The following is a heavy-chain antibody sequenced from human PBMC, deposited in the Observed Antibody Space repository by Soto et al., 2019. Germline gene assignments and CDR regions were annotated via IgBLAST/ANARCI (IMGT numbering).Heavy chain of an antibody. CDR3: ARSGAVAGNDY. CDR1: GFSFRSYD. J-gene: IGHJ4*02. Sequence: WGSLRLSCAASGFSFRSYDMNWVRQAPGKGLEWISYISSSNNTIYYAGSVKGRFTISRDNAKNSLFLQMNSLRADDTAVYYCARSGAVAGNDYWSQGTLVTVS. D-gene: IGHD6-19*01. CDR2: ISSSNNTI. V-gene: IGHV3-48*03.